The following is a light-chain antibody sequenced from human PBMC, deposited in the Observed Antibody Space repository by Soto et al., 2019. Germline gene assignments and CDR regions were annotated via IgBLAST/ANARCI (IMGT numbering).Light chain of an antibody. V-gene: IGLV2-14*01. CDR3: SSYTSASTLLYL. Sequence: QSVLTQPASVSGSPGQSITISCTGTSSDVGGYNYVSWYQQHPGIAPKLLIYGVTTRPSGVSTRFSGSKSGNTASLTISGLQAEDEAEYHCSSYTSASTLLYLFGTGTKLTVL. J-gene: IGLJ1*01. CDR1: SSDVGGYNY. CDR2: GVT.